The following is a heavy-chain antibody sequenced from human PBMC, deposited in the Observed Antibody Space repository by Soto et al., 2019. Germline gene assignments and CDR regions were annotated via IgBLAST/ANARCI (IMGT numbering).Heavy chain of an antibody. J-gene: IGHJ6*02. Sequence: PGGSLRLSCAASGFTFSSYSMNWVRQAPGKGLEWVSYISSSSSTIYYADSVKGRFTISRDNAKNSLYLQMNSLRAEDTAVYYCAKAFLPPTVVTPVYYYYGMDVWGQGTTVTVSS. CDR2: ISSSSSTI. CDR1: GFTFSSYS. CDR3: AKAFLPPTVVTPVYYYYGMDV. D-gene: IGHD2-15*01. V-gene: IGHV3-48*01.